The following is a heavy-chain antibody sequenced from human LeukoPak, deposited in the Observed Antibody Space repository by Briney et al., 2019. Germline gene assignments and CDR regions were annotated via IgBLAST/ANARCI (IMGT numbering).Heavy chain of an antibody. V-gene: IGHV4-39*02. CDR2: IYYSGST. D-gene: IGHD3-22*01. CDR1: GGSISSSNYY. CDR3: AGPGGDSSGYYSPYWYFDL. Sequence: SETLSLTCTVSGGSISSSNYYWGWIRQPPGKGLEWIGCIYYSGSTYYNPSLKSRVTISVDTSKIHFSLKLSSVTAADTAIYYCAGPGGDSSGYYSPYWYFDLWGRGTLVTVSS. J-gene: IGHJ2*01.